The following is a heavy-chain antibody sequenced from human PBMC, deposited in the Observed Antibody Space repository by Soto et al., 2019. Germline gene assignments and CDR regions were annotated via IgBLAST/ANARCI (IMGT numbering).Heavy chain of an antibody. Sequence: GGSLRLSCAASGFTFNSCAMSWVRQAPGKGLEWVSAISGSGGSTYYADSVKGRFTISRDNSKNTLYLQMNSLRAEDTAVYYCAKDGKVGATRPFDYWGQGTLVTVSS. CDR3: AKDGKVGATRPFDY. D-gene: IGHD1-26*01. V-gene: IGHV3-23*01. CDR1: GFTFNSCA. CDR2: ISGSGGST. J-gene: IGHJ4*02.